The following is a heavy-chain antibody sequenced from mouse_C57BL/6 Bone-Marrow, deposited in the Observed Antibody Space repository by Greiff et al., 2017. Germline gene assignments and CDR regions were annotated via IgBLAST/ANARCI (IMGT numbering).Heavy chain of an antibody. CDR2: IYPGSGST. V-gene: IGHV1-55*01. Sequence: VQLQQPGAELVKPGASVKMSCKASGYTFTSYWITWVKQRPGQGLEWIGDIYPGSGSTNYNEKFKNKATLTVDTSSSTAYMQLRILTCEDSAVYYCTRWDSIDYWGQGTSVTVSS. CDR3: TRWDSIDY. CDR1: GYTFTSYW. D-gene: IGHD4-1*01. J-gene: IGHJ4*01.